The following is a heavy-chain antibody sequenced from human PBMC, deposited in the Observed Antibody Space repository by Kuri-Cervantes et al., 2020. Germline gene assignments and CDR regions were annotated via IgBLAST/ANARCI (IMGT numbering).Heavy chain of an antibody. D-gene: IGHD3-10*01. CDR3: AKDRSSGFGEPDY. CDR1: GFTFSTSG. J-gene: IGHJ4*02. V-gene: IGHV3-30*18. CDR2: ISYDGSSK. Sequence: GESLKISCAASGFTFSTSGMYWVRQAPGKGLEWMAIISYDGSSKYYADSVKGRFTISRDNSKNTLSLQMNSLRAEDTAVYYCAKDRSSGFGEPDYWGQGTLVTVSS.